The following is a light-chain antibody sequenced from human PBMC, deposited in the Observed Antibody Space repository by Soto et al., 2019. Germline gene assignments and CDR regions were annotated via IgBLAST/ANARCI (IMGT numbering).Light chain of an antibody. CDR1: QSVGSY. CDR3: QQRSNWPLLT. CDR2: DAS. Sequence: EIVMTQSPATLSLSPGERATLSCRASQSVGSYLAWYRQKPGQAPRLLIYDASNRATGIPARFSGSGSGTDFTLTISSLEPEDFAVYYCQQRSNWPLLTFGGGTKVDIK. V-gene: IGKV3-11*01. J-gene: IGKJ4*01.